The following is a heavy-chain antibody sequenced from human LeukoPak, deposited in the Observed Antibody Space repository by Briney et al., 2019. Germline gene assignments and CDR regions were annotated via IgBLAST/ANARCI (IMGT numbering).Heavy chain of an antibody. V-gene: IGHV3-9*01. CDR2: INWNNDSK. D-gene: IGHD3-22*01. CDR3: AKAMETYQYDTSGYYFDY. Sequence: GGSLRLSCAASGFTFHNYAMHWVRLAPGKGLEWVSGINWNNDSKGYGDSVKGRFTVSRDNAKNSLYLQMNSLRAEDTALYYCAKAMETYQYDTSGYYFDYWGQGTLVTVSS. J-gene: IGHJ4*02. CDR1: GFTFHNYA.